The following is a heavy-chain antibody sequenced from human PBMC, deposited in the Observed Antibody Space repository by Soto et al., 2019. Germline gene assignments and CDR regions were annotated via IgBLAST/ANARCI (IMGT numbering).Heavy chain of an antibody. CDR3: ARKPLNFYIWTGYYPDPFDF. D-gene: IGHD3-9*01. CDR1: GCSISSYC. CDR2: IYYSGST. J-gene: IGHJ4*01. Sequence: PSESLSLTCTVSGCSISSYCWSWIRQPPGKGLEWIGYIYYSGSTNYNPSLKSRVTISVDTSKNQFSLKLSSVTAADTAVYYFARKPLNFYIWTGYYPDPFDFWGQGTLVTVSS. V-gene: IGHV4-59*01.